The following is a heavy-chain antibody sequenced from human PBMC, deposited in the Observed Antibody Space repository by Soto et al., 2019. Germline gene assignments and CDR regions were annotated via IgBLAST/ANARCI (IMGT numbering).Heavy chain of an antibody. CDR3: ARDQDVDSTMLDAFDI. Sequence: QDPKQRLEWMGWINAGNGNTKYSHNFKGRLAITSDTSANTAYLELSSLRSEDTAVYYCARDQDVDSTMLDAFDIWGQGTMVTVSS. V-gene: IGHV1-3*01. J-gene: IGHJ3*02. CDR2: INAGNGNT. D-gene: IGHD2-8*01.